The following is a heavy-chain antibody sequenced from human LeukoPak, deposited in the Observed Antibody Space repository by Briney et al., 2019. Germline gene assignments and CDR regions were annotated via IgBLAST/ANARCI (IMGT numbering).Heavy chain of an antibody. V-gene: IGHV7-4-1*02. D-gene: IGHD3-10*01. CDR3: ARGKYYYGSGSYYKGDNWFDP. CDR2: INTNTGNP. J-gene: IGHJ5*02. CDR1: GYTFTSYA. Sequence: GASVKVSCKASGYTFTSYAMNWVRQAPGQGLEWMGWINTNTGNPTYAQGFTGRFVFSLDTSVSTAYLQISSLKAEDTAVYYCARGKYYYGSGSYYKGDNWFDPWGQGTLVTVSS.